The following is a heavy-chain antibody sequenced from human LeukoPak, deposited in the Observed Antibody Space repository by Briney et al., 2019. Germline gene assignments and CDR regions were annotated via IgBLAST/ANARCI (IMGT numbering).Heavy chain of an antibody. D-gene: IGHD1-26*01. CDR2: ISGSGGST. CDR3: AKDMGLLGGSLNWFDP. Sequence: GGSLRLSCAASGFTFSSYAMSWVRQAPGKGLEWVSAISGSGGSTYYADSVKGRFTISRDNSKHTLYLQMNSLRAEDTAVYYCAKDMGLLGGSLNWFDPWGQGTLVTVSS. CDR1: GFTFSSYA. J-gene: IGHJ5*02. V-gene: IGHV3-23*01.